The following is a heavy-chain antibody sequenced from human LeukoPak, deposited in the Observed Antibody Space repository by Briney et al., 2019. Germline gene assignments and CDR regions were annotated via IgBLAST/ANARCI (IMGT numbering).Heavy chain of an antibody. CDR3: ARDRPSRFPFDI. J-gene: IGHJ3*02. V-gene: IGHV4-39*07. CDR1: GGSISSSSYY. CDR2: IYYSGST. Sequence: PSETLSLTCTVSGGSISSSSYYWGWIRQPPGKGLEWIGSIYYSGSTYYNPSLKSRVTISVDTSKNQFSLKLSSVTAADTAVYYCARDRPSRFPFDIWGQGTMVTVSS.